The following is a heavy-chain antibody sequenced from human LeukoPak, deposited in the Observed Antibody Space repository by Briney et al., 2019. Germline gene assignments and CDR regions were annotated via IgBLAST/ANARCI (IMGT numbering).Heavy chain of an antibody. Sequence: GGSLRLSCAASGFTFNYFSMNWVRQAPGKGLEWLLYISNTGDTIYYADSVKGRFAIARDNAKDTLYLQMSGLRVEDTAVYYCASLGVAAQPHWGQGTLVTVSS. CDR3: ASLGVAAQPH. CDR1: GFTFNYFS. J-gene: IGHJ1*01. V-gene: IGHV3-48*01. CDR2: ISNTGDTI. D-gene: IGHD3-16*01.